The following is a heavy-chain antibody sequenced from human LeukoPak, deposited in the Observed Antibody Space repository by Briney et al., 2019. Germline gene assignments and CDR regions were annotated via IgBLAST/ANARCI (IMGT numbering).Heavy chain of an antibody. J-gene: IGHJ5*02. CDR3: AISYDILPPRGEWGSYNWFDP. D-gene: IGHD3-9*01. V-gene: IGHV1-69*13. CDR1: GDTFSSYA. Sequence: ASVKVSCKASGDTFSSYAISWVRQAPGQGLEWMGGIIPIFGTADYAQKCQGRVTITADESTSTAYMELSSLRSEDTAVYYCAISYDILPPRGEWGSYNWFDPWGQGTLVTVSS. CDR2: IIPIFGTA.